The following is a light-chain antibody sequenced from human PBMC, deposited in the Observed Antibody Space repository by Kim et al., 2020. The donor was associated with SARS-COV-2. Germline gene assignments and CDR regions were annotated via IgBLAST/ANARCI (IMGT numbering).Light chain of an antibody. J-gene: IGLJ3*02. CDR2: QDS. Sequence: SYELTQPHSVSVSPGQTASITCSGDKLGDKYACWYQQKPGQSPVLVIYQDSKRPSGIPERFSGSNSGNTATLTISGTQAMDEADYYCQAWDSSTAVFGGGTQLTVL. CDR1: KLGDKY. V-gene: IGLV3-1*01. CDR3: QAWDSSTAV.